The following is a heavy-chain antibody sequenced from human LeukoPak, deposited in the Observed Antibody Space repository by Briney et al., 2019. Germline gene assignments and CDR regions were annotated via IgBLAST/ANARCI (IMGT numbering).Heavy chain of an antibody. Sequence: GGSLRLSCAASGFTFSNAWMTWVRQAPGKGLEWVSAISGSGGITYYADSVKGRFTISRDNSKNTLYLQMNSLRAEDTAVYYCASSPLSHCSGTSCRYHDAFDIWGQGTMVTVCS. J-gene: IGHJ3*02. CDR2: ISGSGGIT. V-gene: IGHV3-23*01. CDR3: ASSPLSHCSGTSCRYHDAFDI. CDR1: GFTFSNAW. D-gene: IGHD2-2*01.